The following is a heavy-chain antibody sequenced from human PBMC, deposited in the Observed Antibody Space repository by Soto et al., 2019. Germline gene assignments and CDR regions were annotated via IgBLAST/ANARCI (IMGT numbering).Heavy chain of an antibody. CDR3: ARGPFATATPHYAMDG. D-gene: IGHD2-15*01. CDR2: ISVYKGNT. J-gene: IGHJ6*02. CDR1: GYTFTSYG. V-gene: IGHV1-18*04. Sequence: QVQLVQSGDEVKKPGASVKVSCKASGYTFTSYGMTWVRQAPGQGLEWLGWISVYKGNTNYAQNFQGRVTMTTDTSTSTAYMEVRSLRSDDTAVYYCARGPFATATPHYAMDGWGQGTTVTVSS.